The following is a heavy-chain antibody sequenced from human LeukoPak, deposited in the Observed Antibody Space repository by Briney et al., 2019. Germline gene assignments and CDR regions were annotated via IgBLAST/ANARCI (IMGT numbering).Heavy chain of an antibody. V-gene: IGHV1-18*01. CDR1: GYTFTSYG. Sequence: ASVKISCKASGYTFTSYGISWVRQAPGQGLEWMGWISAYNGNTNYAQKLQGRVTMTTDTSTSTAYMELRSLRSDDTAVYYCASGDSSSLFAQTYFDYWGQGTLVTVSS. D-gene: IGHD6-13*01. J-gene: IGHJ4*02. CDR3: ASGDSSSLFAQTYFDY. CDR2: ISAYNGNT.